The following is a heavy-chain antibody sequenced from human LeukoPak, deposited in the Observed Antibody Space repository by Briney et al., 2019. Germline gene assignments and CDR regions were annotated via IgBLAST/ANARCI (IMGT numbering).Heavy chain of an antibody. CDR2: IIPIFGTA. J-gene: IGHJ4*02. Sequence: SVKVSCKASGGTFISYAISWVRQAPGQGLEWMGRIIPIFGTANYAQKFQGRVTITTDESTSTAYMELSSLRSEDTAVYYCARSALVGYYDSSGYGFDYWGQGTLVTVSS. V-gene: IGHV1-69*05. CDR1: GGTFISYA. D-gene: IGHD3-22*01. CDR3: ARSALVGYYDSSGYGFDY.